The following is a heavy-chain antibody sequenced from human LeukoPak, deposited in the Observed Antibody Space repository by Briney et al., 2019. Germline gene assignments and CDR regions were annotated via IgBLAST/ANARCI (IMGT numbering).Heavy chain of an antibody. D-gene: IGHD5-18*01. Sequence: SGTLSLTCAVSGGSISSSNWWSWVRQPPGKGLEWIGEIYHSGSTNYNPSLKSRVTISVDKSKNQFSLNLRSVTAADTAVYYCARPGVGSGRYGAFDVWGQGTKVTVSS. CDR2: IYHSGST. J-gene: IGHJ3*01. CDR3: ARPGVGSGRYGAFDV. CDR1: GGSISSSNW. V-gene: IGHV4-4*02.